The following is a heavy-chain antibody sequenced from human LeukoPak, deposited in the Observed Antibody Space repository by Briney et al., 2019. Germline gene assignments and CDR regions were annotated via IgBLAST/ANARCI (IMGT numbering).Heavy chain of an antibody. CDR3: VRDRHDPWYSSSWHYGMDV. V-gene: IGHV3-7*01. CDR2: IKQEGSEK. D-gene: IGHD6-13*01. CDR1: GLTLSGHW. J-gene: IGHJ6*02. Sequence: GGSLRLSCAASGLTLSGHWMSWVRQAPGKGPEWVANIKQEGSEKYYVDSVKGRFAISRDNAKNSLYLQMNSLRAEDTAVYFCVRDRHDPWYSSSWHYGMDVWGQGTTVTVSS.